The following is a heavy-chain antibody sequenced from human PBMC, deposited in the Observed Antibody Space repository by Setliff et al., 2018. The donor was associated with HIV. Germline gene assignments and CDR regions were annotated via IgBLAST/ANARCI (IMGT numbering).Heavy chain of an antibody. CDR2: MYYSGNT. Sequence: KTSETLSLTCTVSGVSISNYYWSWIRQPPGKGLEWSGYMYYSGNTNYNPSLKSRVTISVDTSKNQFSLKLSSVTAADTAVFYCARLNTTYYYDSSAYYHPVWGQGTLVTVSS. J-gene: IGHJ4*02. D-gene: IGHD3-22*01. CDR1: GVSISNYY. CDR3: ARLNTTYYYDSSAYYHPV. V-gene: IGHV4-59*12.